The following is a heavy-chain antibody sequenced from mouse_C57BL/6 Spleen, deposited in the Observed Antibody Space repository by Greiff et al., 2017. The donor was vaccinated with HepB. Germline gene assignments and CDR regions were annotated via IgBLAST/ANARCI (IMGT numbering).Heavy chain of an antibody. Sequence: EVKLVESGGGLVQPGGSLSLSCAASGFTFTDYYMSWVRQPPGKALEWLGFIRNKANGYTTEYSASVKGRFTISRDNSQSILYLQRNALRAEDSATYYCARYYYGSSYFDYWGKGTTLTVSS. V-gene: IGHV7-3*01. CDR1: GFTFTDYY. D-gene: IGHD1-1*01. CDR2: IRNKANGYTT. CDR3: ARYYYGSSYFDY. J-gene: IGHJ2*01.